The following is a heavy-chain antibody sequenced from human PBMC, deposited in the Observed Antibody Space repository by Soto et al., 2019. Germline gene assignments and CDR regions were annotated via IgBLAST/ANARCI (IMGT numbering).Heavy chain of an antibody. CDR2: IDPLDSHT. J-gene: IGHJ4*02. CDR1: GYIRNTDW. Sequence: GESLKISCKASGYIRNTDWISWVRQKPGKGLEWMGRIDPLDSHTKYSPSFEGRVNISADRSIATAYLHWTSLETSDTAIYYCSRRQVGMVAEDSWGQGTLVTVSS. CDR3: SRRQVGMVAEDS. V-gene: IGHV5-10-1*01. D-gene: IGHD1-26*01.